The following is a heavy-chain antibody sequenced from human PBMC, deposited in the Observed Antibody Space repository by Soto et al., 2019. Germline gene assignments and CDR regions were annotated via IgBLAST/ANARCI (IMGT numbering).Heavy chain of an antibody. V-gene: IGHV1-8*01. CDR1: GYTFTSYD. J-gene: IGHJ5*02. Sequence: QVPLVQSGAEVKKPGASVKVSCKASGYTFTSYDINWVRQATGQGLEWMGWMNPNSGNTGYAQKFQGRVTMTGNTSISTAYMKLSSLRYEYKAVYDCAMPRRITGTSKRIGFDPWGQGTLVTVCS. CDR2: MNPNSGNT. CDR3: AMPRRITGTSKRIGFDP. D-gene: IGHD1-20*01.